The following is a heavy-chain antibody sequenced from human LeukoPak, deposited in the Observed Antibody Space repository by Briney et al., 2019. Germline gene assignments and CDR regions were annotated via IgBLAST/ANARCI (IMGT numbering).Heavy chain of an antibody. Sequence: SETLSLTCTVSGGSVSSASYYWSWIRQPPGKGLEWIGFAFYSGSTYYNPSLTSRVSISVDTSKNQFSLKLSSVTAADTAVYYCARMEAWVGYTTGPRGFDYWGQGTLVTVTS. J-gene: IGHJ4*02. CDR3: ARMEAWVGYTTGPRGFDY. CDR1: GGSVSSASYY. D-gene: IGHD1-26*01. V-gene: IGHV4-61*01. CDR2: AFYSGST.